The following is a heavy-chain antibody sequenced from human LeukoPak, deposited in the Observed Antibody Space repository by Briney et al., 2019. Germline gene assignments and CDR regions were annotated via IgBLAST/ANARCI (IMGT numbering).Heavy chain of an antibody. Sequence: ASVKVSCKASGYTFTSYGISWVRQAPGQGLECMGWISAYNGNTNYAQKLQGRVTMTTDTSTSTAYMELRSLRSDDTAVYYCARGGYYGSGSYIPIDYWGQGTLVTVSS. D-gene: IGHD3-10*01. CDR1: GYTFTSYG. J-gene: IGHJ4*02. V-gene: IGHV1-18*01. CDR3: ARGGYYGSGSYIPIDY. CDR2: ISAYNGNT.